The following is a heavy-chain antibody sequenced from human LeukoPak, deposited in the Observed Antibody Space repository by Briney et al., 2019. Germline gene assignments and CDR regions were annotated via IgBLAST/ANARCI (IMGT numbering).Heavy chain of an antibody. Sequence: GGSLRLSCEVSGFTFSSYGMHWVRQAPGKGLEWVAFIQYDGRNKYYAESVEGRFTISRDNSKNMLYLQIISLRPEDTAVYYCARHVLYTPFRKYYYYYMDVWGKGTTVTISS. D-gene: IGHD3-10*02. J-gene: IGHJ6*03. CDR1: GFTFSSYG. CDR3: ARHVLYTPFRKYYYYYMDV. CDR2: IQYDGRNK. V-gene: IGHV3-30*02.